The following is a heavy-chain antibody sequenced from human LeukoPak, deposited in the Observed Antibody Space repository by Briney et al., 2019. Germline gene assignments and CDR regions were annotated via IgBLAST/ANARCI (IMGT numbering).Heavy chain of an antibody. D-gene: IGHD4-4*01. V-gene: IGHV3-74*01. J-gene: IGHJ4*02. Sequence: GGSLRLSCAASGFTFMTYWMHWVRQAPGKGLVWVSRINSDGTSTTYADSVKGRFTISRDNAKNTLYLQMNTLRADDSAMYYCARDTGYSSYDYWGQGTLVTVSS. CDR3: ARDTGYSSYDY. CDR1: GFTFMTYW. CDR2: INSDGTST.